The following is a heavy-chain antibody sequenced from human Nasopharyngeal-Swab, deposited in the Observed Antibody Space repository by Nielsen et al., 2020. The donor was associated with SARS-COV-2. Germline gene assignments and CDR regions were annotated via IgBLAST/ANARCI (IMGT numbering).Heavy chain of an antibody. CDR2: ISWNSGSK. D-gene: IGHD4/OR15-4a*01. J-gene: IGHJ3*02. CDR1: GFTFYDYA. V-gene: IGHV3-9*01. Sequence: GGSLRLSCAASGFTFYDYAMHWVRQAPGKGLEWVSGISWNSGSKGYADSVKGRFTISRDNAKKSLYLEMNSLRPEDTALYYCAKAILDTGAYYDAFDIWGQGTMVTVSS. CDR3: AKAILDTGAYYDAFDI.